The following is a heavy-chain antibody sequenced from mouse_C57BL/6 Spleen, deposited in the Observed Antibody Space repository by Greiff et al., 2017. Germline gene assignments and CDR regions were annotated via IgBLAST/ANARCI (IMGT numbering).Heavy chain of an antibody. CDR1: GYTFTDYY. Sequence: EVQLVESGPELVKPGASVKISCKASGYTFTDYYMNWVKQSHGKSLEWIGDINPNNGGTSYNQKFKGKATLTVDKSSSTAYMELRSLTSEDSAVYYCATAFDYWGQGTTLTVSS. CDR2: INPNNGGT. CDR3: ATAFDY. V-gene: IGHV1-26*01. J-gene: IGHJ2*01.